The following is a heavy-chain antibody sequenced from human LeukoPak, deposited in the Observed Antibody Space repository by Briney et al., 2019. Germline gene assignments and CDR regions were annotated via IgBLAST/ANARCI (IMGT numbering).Heavy chain of an antibody. V-gene: IGHV3-13*01. CDR3: ARDGARYFDWLLMVVYAFDI. Sequence: GGSLRLSCAASGFTFSSYDIHWVRQPTGKGLEWVSVIGATGDTYYAGSVKGRFTISRDNAKNSLYLQMNSLRAEDTAVYYCARDGARYFDWLLMVVYAFDIWGQGTMVTVSS. J-gene: IGHJ3*02. D-gene: IGHD3-9*01. CDR1: GFTFSSYD. CDR2: IGATGDT.